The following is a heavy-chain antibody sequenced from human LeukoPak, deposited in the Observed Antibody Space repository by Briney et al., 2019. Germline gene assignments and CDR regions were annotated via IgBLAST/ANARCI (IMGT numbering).Heavy chain of an antibody. CDR2: FDPEDGET. Sequence: ASVKVSCKVSGYTLSELSMHWVRQAPGKGLEWMGGFDPEDGETIYAQKYQGRVTMTEDTSTDTAYMELSSLRSEDTAVYYCARDRVGWGSWDYWGQGTLVTVSS. D-gene: IGHD7-27*01. V-gene: IGHV1-24*01. CDR3: ARDRVGWGSWDY. CDR1: GYTLSELS. J-gene: IGHJ4*02.